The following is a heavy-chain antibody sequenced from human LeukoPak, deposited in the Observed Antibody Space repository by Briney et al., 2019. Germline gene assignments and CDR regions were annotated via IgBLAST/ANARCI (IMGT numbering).Heavy chain of an antibody. CDR1: GGSISISSYS. CDR3: ASSYGGNRDAFDI. J-gene: IGHJ3*02. V-gene: IGHV4-39*07. D-gene: IGHD4-23*01. Sequence: PSETLSLTCTVFGGSISISSYSWGWIRQPPGKGLEWIGNIYYTGSTNYNPSLKSRVTISVDTSKNQFSLKLSSVTAADTAVYYCASSYGGNRDAFDIWGQGTMVTVSS. CDR2: IYYTGST.